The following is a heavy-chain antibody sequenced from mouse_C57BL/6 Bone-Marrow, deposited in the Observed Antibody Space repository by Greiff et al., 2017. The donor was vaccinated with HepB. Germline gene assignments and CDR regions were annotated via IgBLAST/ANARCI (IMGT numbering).Heavy chain of an antibody. D-gene: IGHD1-1*01. Sequence: EVQLQQSGPELVKPGASVKIPCKASGYTFTDYNMDWVKQSHGKSLEWIGDINPNNGGTIYNQKFKGKATLTVDKSSSTAYMELRSLTSEDTAVYYCARPHYYYGSSYEFAYWGQGTLVTVSA. J-gene: IGHJ3*01. V-gene: IGHV1-18*01. CDR1: GYTFTDYN. CDR2: INPNNGGT. CDR3: ARPHYYYGSSYEFAY.